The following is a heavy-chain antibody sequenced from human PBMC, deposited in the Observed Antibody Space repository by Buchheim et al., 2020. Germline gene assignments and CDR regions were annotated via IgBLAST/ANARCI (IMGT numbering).Heavy chain of an antibody. CDR2: IRYDGSNK. CDR3: AKSDYYDSSGYNWGFDY. Sequence: QVQLVESGGGVVQPGRSLRLSCAASGFTFSNYGMHWVRQAPGKGLEWVAFIRYDGSNKYYADSVKGRFTISRDNSDNTLYLQMNSLRAEDTAVYYCAKSDYYDSSGYNWGFDYWGQRTL. CDR1: GFTFSNYG. V-gene: IGHV3-30*02. J-gene: IGHJ4*02. D-gene: IGHD3-22*01.